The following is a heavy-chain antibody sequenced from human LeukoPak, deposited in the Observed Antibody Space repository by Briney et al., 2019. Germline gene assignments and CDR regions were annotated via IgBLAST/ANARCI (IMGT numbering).Heavy chain of an antibody. CDR1: GFSLSTSGMC. CDR2: IDWDNDK. D-gene: IGHD3-22*01. CDR3: ARIIYYDSSGYIFDY. Sequence: SGPALVKPTQTLTLTCTFSGFSLSTSGMCVGWVRQPPGKALGWLARIDWDNDKYYNTSLKTRLTISKDYFKIQVVLRMTNMDPVDTATYYCARIIYYDSSGYIFDYWGQGTLVTVSS. V-gene: IGHV2-70*11. J-gene: IGHJ4*02.